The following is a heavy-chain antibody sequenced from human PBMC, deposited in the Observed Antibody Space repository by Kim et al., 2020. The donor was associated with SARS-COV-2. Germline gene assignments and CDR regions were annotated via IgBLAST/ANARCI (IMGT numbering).Heavy chain of an antibody. CDR2: ISYDGSNK. Sequence: GGSLRLSCAASGFTFSSYAMHWVRQAPGKGLEWVAVISYDGSNKYYADSVKGRFTISRDNSKNTLYLQMNSLRAEYTAVYYCARTTSGSYWGTFDYWGQGTLVTVSS. D-gene: IGHD3-10*01. J-gene: IGHJ4*02. CDR1: GFTFSSYA. V-gene: IGHV3-30*04. CDR3: ARTTSGSYWGTFDY.